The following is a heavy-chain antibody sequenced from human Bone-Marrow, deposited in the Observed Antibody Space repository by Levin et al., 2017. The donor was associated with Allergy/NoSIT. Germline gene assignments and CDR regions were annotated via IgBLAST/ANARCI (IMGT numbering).Heavy chain of an antibody. D-gene: IGHD4-17*01. J-gene: IGHJ4*02. CDR3: ARARGRYGDRDY. CDR1: GYTFTSYD. Sequence: GESLKISCKASGYTFTSYDINWVRQATGQGLEWMGWMNPNSGNTGYAQKFQGRVTMTRNTSISTAYMELSSLRSEDTAVYYCARARGRYGDRDYWGQGTLVTVSS. CDR2: MNPNSGNT. V-gene: IGHV1-8*01.